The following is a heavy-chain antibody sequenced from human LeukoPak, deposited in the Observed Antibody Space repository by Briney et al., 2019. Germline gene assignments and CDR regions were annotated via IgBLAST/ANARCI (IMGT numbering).Heavy chain of an antibody. CDR1: AFSISSNYY. J-gene: IGHJ2*01. D-gene: IGHD6-13*01. Sequence: SETLSLTCGVSAFSISSNYYWGWIRQPPGKGLEWIGSIYHSGSTYYNPSLKSRVTISVDTPKNQFSLRVNSVSAADTAVYYCVRDHRAGYWYFDLWGRGTLVTVS. CDR3: VRDHRAGYWYFDL. CDR2: IYHSGST. V-gene: IGHV4-38-2*02.